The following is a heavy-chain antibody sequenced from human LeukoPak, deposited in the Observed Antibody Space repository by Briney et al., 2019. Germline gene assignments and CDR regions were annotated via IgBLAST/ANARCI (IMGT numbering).Heavy chain of an antibody. D-gene: IGHD2-15*01. J-gene: IGHJ3*02. CDR1: GGSFSGYY. CDR2: INHSGST. V-gene: IGHV4-34*01. Sequence: SETLSLTCAVYGGSFSGYYWSWIRQPPGKGLEWIGEINHSGSTNYNPSLKSRVTISVDTSNNQFSLKLSSVTAADTAVYYCARVKGYCSGGSCYFDAFDIWGQGTMVTVSS. CDR3: ARVKGYCSGGSCYFDAFDI.